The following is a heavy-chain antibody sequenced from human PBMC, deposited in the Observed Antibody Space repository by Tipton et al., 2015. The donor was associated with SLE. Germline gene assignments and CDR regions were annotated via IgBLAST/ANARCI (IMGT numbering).Heavy chain of an antibody. CDR2: IHYRGST. V-gene: IGHV4-31*03. J-gene: IGHJ3*02. Sequence: TLSLTCTVSGGSISSGDYYWSWIRQDPGKGLEWIGYIHYRGSTYYNPSLKSRVTISVDTSKNQLFLKLTSVTAADTAVYYCARDLLVDRNHDALDIWGQGTMVTVSS. D-gene: IGHD1-14*01. CDR1: GGSISSGDYY. CDR3: ARDLLVDRNHDALDI.